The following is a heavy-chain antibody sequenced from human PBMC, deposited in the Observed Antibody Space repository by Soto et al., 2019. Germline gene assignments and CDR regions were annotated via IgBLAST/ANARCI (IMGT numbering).Heavy chain of an antibody. J-gene: IGHJ5*02. D-gene: IGHD3-22*01. CDR1: VASISSGGYY. Sequence: QVQLQESGPGLVKPSQTLSLTCTVSVASISSGGYYWSWIRQHPGEGLEWIGYIYYSGSTSYNPSLRSRFTISVDTSKSQLSLRLSSVTDADTAVYYCARESKYDTSGYPPWFAPWGQGTLVTVSS. V-gene: IGHV4-31*03. CDR3: ARESKYDTSGYPPWFAP. CDR2: IYYSGST.